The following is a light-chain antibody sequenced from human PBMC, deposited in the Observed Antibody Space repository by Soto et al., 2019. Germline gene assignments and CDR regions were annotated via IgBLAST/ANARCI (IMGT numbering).Light chain of an antibody. Sequence: EIVLTQSPSTLSLSPGERATLSCRASQSINRHLAWYRQKPGQAPRLLIYGASNRATGIPDRFSGSGSGTDFTLTISRLEPEDAAVYYCQQYGSSPITFGQGTRLEIK. V-gene: IGKV3-20*01. CDR3: QQYGSSPIT. J-gene: IGKJ5*01. CDR1: QSINRH. CDR2: GAS.